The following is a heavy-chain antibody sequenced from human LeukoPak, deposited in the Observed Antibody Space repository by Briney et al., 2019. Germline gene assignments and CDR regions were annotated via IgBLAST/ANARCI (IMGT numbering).Heavy chain of an antibody. J-gene: IGHJ4*02. V-gene: IGHV4-34*01. Sequence: SETLSLTCAVYGGSFSGYYWSWIRQPPGKGLEWIGEMYPSGSTYYNPSLKSRVTISVDTSKNQFSLKLSSVTAADTAVYYCARSVTILLWFGELLYYFDYWGQGTLVTVSS. D-gene: IGHD3-10*01. CDR3: ARSVTILLWFGELLYYFDY. CDR2: MYPSGST. CDR1: GGSFSGYY.